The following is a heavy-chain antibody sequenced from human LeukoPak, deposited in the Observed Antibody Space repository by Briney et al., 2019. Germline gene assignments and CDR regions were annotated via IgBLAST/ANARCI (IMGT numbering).Heavy chain of an antibody. CDR2: INRDGSTT. J-gene: IGHJ6*03. Sequence: GGSLRLSCAASGFTFSSYEMNWVRQAPGKGLVWVSRINRDGSTTSYADSVKGRFTISRDNAKKTLYLQMNSLRAEDTAVYYCASGFFYYYMDVWGKGTTVTISS. D-gene: IGHD2/OR15-2a*01. V-gene: IGHV3-74*01. CDR3: ASGFFYYYMDV. CDR1: GFTFSSYE.